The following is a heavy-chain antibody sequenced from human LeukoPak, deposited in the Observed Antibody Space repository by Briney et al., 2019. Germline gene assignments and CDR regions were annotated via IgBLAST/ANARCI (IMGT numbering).Heavy chain of an antibody. D-gene: IGHD4-23*01. J-gene: IGHJ3*02. Sequence: SETLSLTCTVSGGSISSGGYYWSWIRQHPGKGLEWIGYIYYSGSTNSNPSLKSRVTISVDTSKNQFSLKLSSVTAADTAVYYCARHGGDYVGFDMWGQGTMITVSS. CDR3: ARHGGDYVGFDM. CDR2: IYYSGST. CDR1: GGSISSGGYY. V-gene: IGHV4-61*08.